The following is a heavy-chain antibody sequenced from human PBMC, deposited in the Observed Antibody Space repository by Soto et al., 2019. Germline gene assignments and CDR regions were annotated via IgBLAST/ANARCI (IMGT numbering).Heavy chain of an antibody. Sequence: GGSLRLSCAASGFTFDDYAMHWVRQAPGKGLEWVSGISWNSGSIGYADSVKGRFTISRDNAKNSLYLQMNSLRAEDTALYYCAKAYYDFWSGSGAYYMDVWGKGTTVTVSS. V-gene: IGHV3-9*01. CDR1: GFTFDDYA. D-gene: IGHD3-3*01. J-gene: IGHJ6*03. CDR3: AKAYYDFWSGSGAYYMDV. CDR2: ISWNSGSI.